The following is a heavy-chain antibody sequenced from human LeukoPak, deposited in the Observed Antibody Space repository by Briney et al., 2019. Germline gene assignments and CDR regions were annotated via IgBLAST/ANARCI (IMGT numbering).Heavy chain of an antibody. CDR2: VQTDGATT. J-gene: IGHJ6*03. CDR1: GFTFSSYW. V-gene: IGHV3-74*01. CDR3: ARDSSQDYYYYMDV. Sequence: GGSLRLSCEASGFTFSSYWMHWVRQAPGEGLVWLSRVQTDGATTDYADSVKGRFTISRDNAKNTLYLQMNSLRAEDTAVYYCARDSSQDYYYYMDVWGKGTTVTVSS.